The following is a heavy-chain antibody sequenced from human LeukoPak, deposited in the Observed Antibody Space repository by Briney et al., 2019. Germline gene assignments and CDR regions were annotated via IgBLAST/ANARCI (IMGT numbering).Heavy chain of an antibody. Sequence: SETLSLTCTVSGSSLTTTYYWAWFRQPPGKGLEWIATVFQLQTVRTFYNPSLESRVTMSLDTSQNQFSLNLTSVTAADTAVYYCARHWSSSSHYYYYYYMDVWGKGTTVTVSS. V-gene: IGHV4-38-2*02. CDR3: ARHWSSSSHYYYYYYMDV. D-gene: IGHD6-6*01. J-gene: IGHJ6*03. CDR2: VFQLQTVRT. CDR1: GSSLTTTYY.